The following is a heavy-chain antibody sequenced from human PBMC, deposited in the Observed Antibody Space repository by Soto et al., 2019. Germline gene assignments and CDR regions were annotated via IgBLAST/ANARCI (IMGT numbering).Heavy chain of an antibody. CDR3: ARAAGRSKLLPYYFDP. CDR1: GYVFTTSA. CDR2: INPATGDT. Sequence: QVHLVQSGAEVQQPGASVRISCQTSGYVFTTSAIHWVRQAAGQSLEWMGWINPATGDTKYSQNVRGRVTFSLDTYAPTVYMDVRSLTSHDTAVYYCARAAGRSKLLPYYFDPWGQGTLVTVSS. V-gene: IGHV1-3*01. D-gene: IGHD3-22*01. J-gene: IGHJ5*02.